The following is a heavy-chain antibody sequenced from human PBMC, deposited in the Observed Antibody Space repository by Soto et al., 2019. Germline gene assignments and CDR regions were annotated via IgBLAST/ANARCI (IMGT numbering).Heavy chain of an antibody. Sequence: QVQLQQWGAGLLKPSETLSLTCAIYGGSFSSHSKSWVRQPPGKGLEWIGEIHHDGSTNYNPSLKSRVTISGDTSKNQFSLELSSLTAADTAVYYCATYDVGTIIQDYWGQGTLVTVSS. D-gene: IGHD2-21*02. J-gene: IGHJ4*02. CDR3: ATYDVGTIIQDY. V-gene: IGHV4-34*01. CDR2: IHHDGST. CDR1: GGSFSSHS.